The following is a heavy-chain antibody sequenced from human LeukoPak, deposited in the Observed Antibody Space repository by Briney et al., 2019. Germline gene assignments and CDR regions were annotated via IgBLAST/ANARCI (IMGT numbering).Heavy chain of an antibody. CDR1: GYTFTGYY. D-gene: IGHD2-2*01. V-gene: IGHV1-2*02. Sequence: ASVKVSCKASGYTFTGYYTHWVRQAPGQGLEWMGWINPNSGGTNYAQKFQGRVTMTRDTSISTAYMELSRLRSDDTAVYYCAREAVVVPAADYYYYYYMDVWGKGTTVTISS. CDR2: INPNSGGT. CDR3: AREAVVVPAADYYYYYYMDV. J-gene: IGHJ6*03.